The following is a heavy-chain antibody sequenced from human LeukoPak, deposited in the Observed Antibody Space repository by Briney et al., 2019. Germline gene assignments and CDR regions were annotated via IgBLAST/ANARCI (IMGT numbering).Heavy chain of an antibody. CDR1: GFTVSSNY. J-gene: IGHJ4*02. CDR3: AKWGIWSQPLDY. CDR2: IYSGGSI. Sequence: GGSLRLSCAASGFTVSSNYMSWVRQAPGKGLEWVSVIYSGGSIYYADSVKGRFTISRDNSKNTLYLQMNSLRAEDTAVYYCAKWGIWSQPLDYWGQGTLVTVSS. D-gene: IGHD3-16*01. V-gene: IGHV3-53*01.